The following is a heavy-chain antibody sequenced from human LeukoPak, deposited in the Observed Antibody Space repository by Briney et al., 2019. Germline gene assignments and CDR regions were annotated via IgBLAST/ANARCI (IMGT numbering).Heavy chain of an antibody. CDR3: ARDRDYGDYRGVNAFDI. D-gene: IGHD4-17*01. CDR2: IYYSGST. J-gene: IGHJ3*02. CDR1: GGSISSSSYY. V-gene: IGHV4-39*07. Sequence: SETLSLTCTVSGGSISSSSYYWGWIRQPPGKGLEWIGSIYYSGSTNYNPSLKSRVTISVDTSKNQFSLKLSSVTAADTAVYYCARDRDYGDYRGVNAFDIWGQGTMVTVSS.